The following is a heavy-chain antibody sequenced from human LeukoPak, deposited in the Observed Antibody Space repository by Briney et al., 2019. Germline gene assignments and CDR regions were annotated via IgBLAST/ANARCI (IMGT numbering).Heavy chain of an antibody. D-gene: IGHD3-3*01. CDR2: ISHSGST. CDR3: ARVSFAHDYYFDY. CDR1: GGSISNYY. J-gene: IGHJ4*02. Sequence: SETLSLTCTVSGGSISNYYWSWIRQPPGKGLEWIGYISHSGSTNYSPSLKSRVTISVDTSKNQFSLKLSSVTAADTAVYYCARVSFAHDYYFDYWGQGTLVTVSS. V-gene: IGHV4-59*01.